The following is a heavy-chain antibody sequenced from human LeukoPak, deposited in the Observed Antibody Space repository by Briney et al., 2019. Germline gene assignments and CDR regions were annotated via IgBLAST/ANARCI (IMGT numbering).Heavy chain of an antibody. CDR1: GFTFSSYS. J-gene: IGHJ4*02. Sequence: PGGSLRLSCAASGFTFSSYSMNWVRQAPGKGLEWVSSISSSSSYIYYADSVKGRFTISRDNAKNSLYLQMNSLRAEDTAVYYCARDLGYPAMVRGENHEWGQGTLVTVSS. V-gene: IGHV3-21*01. CDR3: ARDLGYPAMVRGENHE. CDR2: ISSSSSYI. D-gene: IGHD3-10*01.